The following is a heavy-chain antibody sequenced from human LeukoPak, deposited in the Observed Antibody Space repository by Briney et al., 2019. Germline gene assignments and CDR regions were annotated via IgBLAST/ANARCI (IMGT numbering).Heavy chain of an antibody. V-gene: IGHV4-34*01. CDR1: GGSFSGYY. Sequence: SETLSLTCAVYGGSFSGYYWSWIRQPPGKGLEWIGEINHNGSTNYNPSLKSRVTISVDTSKNQFSLKLSSVTAADTAVYYCAREGGVVAAADVSFDYWGQGTLVTVSS. CDR2: INHNGST. J-gene: IGHJ4*02. D-gene: IGHD6-13*01. CDR3: AREGGVVAAADVSFDY.